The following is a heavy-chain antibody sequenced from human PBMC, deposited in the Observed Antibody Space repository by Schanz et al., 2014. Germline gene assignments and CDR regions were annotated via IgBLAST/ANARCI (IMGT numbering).Heavy chain of an antibody. CDR1: GFTFSSYG. Sequence: QVQLVESGGGVVQPGRSLRLSCAASGFTFSSYGMHWVRQAPGKGLEWVAAMSYDGSIKYYGDSVEGRFTISRDNSENTLYLQMNSLSADDTAVCYCAKGMGYCSGGTCYDYYYYGLDVWGQGTTVTVSS. CDR2: MSYDGSIK. V-gene: IGHV3-33*06. CDR3: AKGMGYCSGGTCYDYYYYGLDV. D-gene: IGHD2-15*01. J-gene: IGHJ6*02.